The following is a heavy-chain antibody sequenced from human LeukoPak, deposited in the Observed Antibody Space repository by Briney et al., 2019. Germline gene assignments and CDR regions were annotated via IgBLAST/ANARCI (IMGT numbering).Heavy chain of an antibody. V-gene: IGHV3-23*01. CDR3: AKGGSYRSQPYFDY. Sequence: GGSLRLSCAASGLTFGTYAMSWVRQAPGKGLEWVSSISDSGGYTFYADSVKGRFTISRDNSKNTVYLQMNSLRAEDTAVYYCAKGGSYRSQPYFDYWGQGTLVTVSS. J-gene: IGHJ4*02. CDR1: GLTFGTYA. D-gene: IGHD3-16*02. CDR2: ISDSGGYT.